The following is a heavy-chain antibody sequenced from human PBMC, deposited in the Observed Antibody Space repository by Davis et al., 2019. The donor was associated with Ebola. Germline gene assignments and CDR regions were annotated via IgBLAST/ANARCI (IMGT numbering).Heavy chain of an antibody. CDR2: IYYSGST. Sequence: MPGGSLRLSCTVSGGSISSYYWSWIRQPPGKGLEWIGYIYYSGSTNYNPFLKSRVTISVDTSKNQFSLKLSSVTAADTAVYYCARDRVSLMDVWGQGTTVTVSS. V-gene: IGHV4-59*01. D-gene: IGHD6-13*01. J-gene: IGHJ6*02. CDR1: GGSISSYY. CDR3: ARDRVSLMDV.